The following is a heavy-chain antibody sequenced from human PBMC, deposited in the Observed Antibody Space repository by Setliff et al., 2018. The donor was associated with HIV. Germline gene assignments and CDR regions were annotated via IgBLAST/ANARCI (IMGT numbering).Heavy chain of an antibody. CDR1: GGSFSGYY. V-gene: IGHV4-34*01. CDR2: INHSGST. D-gene: IGHD6-13*01. CDR3: ARGGALAAAGTSIYFDY. Sequence: KPSETLSLTCAVYGGSFSGYYWSWIRQPPGKGLEWIGEINHSGSTNYNPSLKSRVTISVDTSKNQFSLKLSSVTAADTAVYYCARGGALAAAGTSIYFDYWGQGTLVTVSS. J-gene: IGHJ4*02.